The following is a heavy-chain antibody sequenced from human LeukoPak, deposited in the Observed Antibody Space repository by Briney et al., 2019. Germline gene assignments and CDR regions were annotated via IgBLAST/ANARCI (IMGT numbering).Heavy chain of an antibody. CDR2: INSDGSST. Sequence: GGSLRLSCAASGFTFSSYWMRWVRQAPGKGLVWVSRINSDGSSTSYADSVKGRFTISRDNSKNTLYLQMNSLRAEDTAVYYCAKDSAPRYTCYYYGTDVWGQGTTVTVSS. V-gene: IGHV3-74*01. D-gene: IGHD3-9*01. CDR3: AKDSAPRYTCYYYGTDV. J-gene: IGHJ6*02. CDR1: GFTFSSYW.